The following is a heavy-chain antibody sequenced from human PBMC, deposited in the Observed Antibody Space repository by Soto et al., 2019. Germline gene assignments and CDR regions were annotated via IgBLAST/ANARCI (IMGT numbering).Heavy chain of an antibody. CDR3: ARDLYGLDV. V-gene: IGHV3-11*01. CDR2: ISWTDSSK. CDR1: GFSFSDYD. Sequence: QVQLVESGGGLVKPGGSLRLSCAATGFSFSDYDMTWIRQAPGQGLEWLSYISWTDSSKYYAGSVKGRFTISGDSAKRSVYLQMNSLRADDTAVYYCARDLYGLDVWGQGTTVIVSS. J-gene: IGHJ6*02.